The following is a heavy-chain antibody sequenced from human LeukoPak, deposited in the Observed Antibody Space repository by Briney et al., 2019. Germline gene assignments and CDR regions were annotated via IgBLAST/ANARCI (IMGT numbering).Heavy chain of an antibody. Sequence: GGSLRLSCAASGFTFSSYGMHWVRQAPGKGLEWVAVIWYDGSNKYYADSVKGRFTISRDNSKNTLYLQMNSLRAEDTAVYYCARDGYYGNFDYWGQGALVTVSS. D-gene: IGHD3-22*01. V-gene: IGHV3-33*01. CDR1: GFTFSSYG. J-gene: IGHJ4*02. CDR3: ARDGYYGNFDY. CDR2: IWYDGSNK.